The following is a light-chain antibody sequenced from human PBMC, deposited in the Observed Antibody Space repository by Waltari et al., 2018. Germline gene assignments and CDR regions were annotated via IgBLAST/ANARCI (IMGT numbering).Light chain of an antibody. CDR2: GND. Sequence: QSVLTQPPSASGTPGQRVTISCSGSSSTIGRDSVTWYQQVPGPAPKLPIYGNDQRPPGVPDRFSGSKSGTSASLAITGLQSEDEADYYCATWDDSLNGRVFGGGTKLTVL. CDR1: SSTIGRDS. J-gene: IGLJ3*02. CDR3: ATWDDSLNGRV. V-gene: IGLV1-44*01.